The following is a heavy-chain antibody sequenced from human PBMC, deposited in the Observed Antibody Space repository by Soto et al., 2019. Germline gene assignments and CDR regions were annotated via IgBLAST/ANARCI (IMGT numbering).Heavy chain of an antibody. CDR3: ARAPYYYYYGMDV. CDR2: INHSGST. Sequence: SETLSLTCAVYGGSFSGYYWSWIRQPPGKGLEWIGEINHSGSTNYNPSLKSRVTISVDTSKNQFSLKLSSVTAADTAVYYCARAPYYYYYGMDVWGQGTAVTVSS. CDR1: GGSFSGYY. V-gene: IGHV4-34*01. J-gene: IGHJ6*02.